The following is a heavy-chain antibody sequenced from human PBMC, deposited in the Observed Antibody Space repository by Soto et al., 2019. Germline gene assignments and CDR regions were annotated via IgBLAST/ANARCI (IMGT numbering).Heavy chain of an antibody. CDR2: IIPISDKT. J-gene: IGHJ6*02. CDR1: GGTFSSYD. D-gene: IGHD2-2*01. CDR3: ARSQGSSTSLEIYYYYYYGMEV. Sequence: QVQLVQSGAEVKKPGSSVKVSCKASGGTFSSYDISWVRQAPGQGLEWMGGIIPISDKTNCAQKFQGRVTITADKSTSTAYMELRSLRSEDTAVYYCARSQGSSTSLEIYYYYYYGMEVWGQGTTVTVSS. V-gene: IGHV1-69*06.